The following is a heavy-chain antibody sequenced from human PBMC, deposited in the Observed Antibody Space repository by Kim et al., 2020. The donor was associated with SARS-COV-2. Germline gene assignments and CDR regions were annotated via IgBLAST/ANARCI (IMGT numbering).Heavy chain of an antibody. D-gene: IGHD1-26*01. Sequence: SETLSLTCAVYGGSFSGYYWSWIRQPPGKGMEWIGEINHSGSTNYNPSLKSRVTISVDTSKNQFSLKLSSVTAADTAVYYCARASSGSPRTLVVVGAFDIWGQGTMVTVSS. J-gene: IGHJ3*02. CDR3: ARASSGSPRTLVVVGAFDI. CDR1: GGSFSGYY. V-gene: IGHV4-34*01. CDR2: INHSGST.